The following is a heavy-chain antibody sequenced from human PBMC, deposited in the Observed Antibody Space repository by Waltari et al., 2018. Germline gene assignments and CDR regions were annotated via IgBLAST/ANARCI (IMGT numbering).Heavy chain of an antibody. CDR3: ARGKGSSGWAHWYFDL. Sequence: QVQLQESGPGLVKPSETLSLTCTVSGGSISSYYWNWIRQPPGKGLEWIGYIYYSGSTNYNPSLKSRVTISVDTSKNQFSLKLSSVTAADTAVYYCARGKGSSGWAHWYFDLWGRGTLVTVSS. V-gene: IGHV4-59*01. CDR2: IYYSGST. D-gene: IGHD6-19*01. CDR1: GGSISSYY. J-gene: IGHJ2*01.